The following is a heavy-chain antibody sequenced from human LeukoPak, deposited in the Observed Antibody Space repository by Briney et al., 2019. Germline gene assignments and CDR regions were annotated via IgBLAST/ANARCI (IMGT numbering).Heavy chain of an antibody. J-gene: IGHJ4*02. CDR1: GFTFSSYA. CDR2: ISYDGSNK. D-gene: IGHD5-18*01. V-gene: IGHV3-30*04. Sequence: GGSLRLSCAASGFTFSSYAMHWVRQAPSKGLEWVAVISYDGSNKYYADSVKGRFTISRDNSKNTLYLQMNSLRAEDTAVYYCARGAPLRYSYGYVWDYFDYWGQGTLVTVSS. CDR3: ARGAPLRYSYGYVWDYFDY.